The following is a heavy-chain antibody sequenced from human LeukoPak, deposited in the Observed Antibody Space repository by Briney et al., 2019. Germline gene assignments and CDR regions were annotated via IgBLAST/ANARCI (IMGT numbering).Heavy chain of an antibody. CDR3: AIEVVPAAIVY. Sequence: SETLSLTCAVYGGSFSGYYWSWIRQPPGKWLEWIGEINHSGSTNYNPSLKSRVTISVATSKTQFSLKLSSVTAADTAVYYCAIEVVPAAIVYWGQGTLVTVSS. V-gene: IGHV4-34*01. CDR2: INHSGST. CDR1: GGSFSGYY. J-gene: IGHJ4*02. D-gene: IGHD2-2*01.